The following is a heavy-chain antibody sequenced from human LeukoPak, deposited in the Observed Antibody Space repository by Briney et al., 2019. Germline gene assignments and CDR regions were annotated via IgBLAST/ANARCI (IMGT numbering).Heavy chain of an antibody. Sequence: ASVKLSCKASGGTFSSYAISWVRQAPGQGLEWMGDIIPIFGTANYAQNFQGRVTITADESTSTAYMELSSLRSEDTAVYYCARARAYDFWSGYKSNYYYYMDVWGKGTTVTVSS. CDR2: IIPIFGTA. CDR1: GGTFSSYA. V-gene: IGHV1-69*13. CDR3: ARARAYDFWSGYKSNYYYYMDV. D-gene: IGHD3-3*01. J-gene: IGHJ6*03.